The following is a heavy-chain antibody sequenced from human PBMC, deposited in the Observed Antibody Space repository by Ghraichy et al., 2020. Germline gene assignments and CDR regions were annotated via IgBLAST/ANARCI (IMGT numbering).Heavy chain of an antibody. CDR2: IKTGDTT. CDR1: GFSVTSKY. J-gene: IGHJ4*02. Sequence: GGSLRLSCAASGFSVTSKYMNWVRQAPGKGLEWVSIIKTGDTTYYADSVNGRFTISRDSSKNTLYLQMSSLRADDTAVYYCARGSAGPFDYWGQGTLVTVSS. V-gene: IGHV3-53*01. CDR3: ARGSAGPFDY.